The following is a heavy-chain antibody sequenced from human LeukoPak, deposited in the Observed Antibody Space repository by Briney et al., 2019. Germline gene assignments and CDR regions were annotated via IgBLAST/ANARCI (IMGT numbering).Heavy chain of an antibody. V-gene: IGHV3-15*01. CDR2: IKSKTDGGTT. Sequence: PGGSLRLSCAASGFTFSNAWMSWVRQAPGKGLEWVGRIKSKTDGGTTDYAAPVKGRFTISRDDSKNTLYLQMNSLKTEDTAVYYCTTDIDSSSFFYYYYMDVWGKGTTVTVSS. D-gene: IGHD6-13*01. J-gene: IGHJ6*03. CDR3: TTDIDSSSFFYYYYMDV. CDR1: GFTFSNAW.